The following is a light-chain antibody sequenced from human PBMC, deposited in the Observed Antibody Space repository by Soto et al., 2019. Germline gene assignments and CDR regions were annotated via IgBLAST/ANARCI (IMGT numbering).Light chain of an antibody. CDR2: EVS. CDR1: SSDVGGYNY. CDR3: SSYTTSGTPV. V-gene: IGLV2-14*01. Sequence: QSVLTQPASVSGSSGQTITISCTGTSSDVGGYNYLSWYQQHPGKAPKVMIYEVSNRPSGVSNRFSGSKSGNTASLTISGLQAEDEADYFCSSYTTSGTPVFGGGTKLTVL. J-gene: IGLJ3*02.